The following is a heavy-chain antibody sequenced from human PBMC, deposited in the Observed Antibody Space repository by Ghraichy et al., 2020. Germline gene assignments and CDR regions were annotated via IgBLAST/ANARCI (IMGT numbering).Heavy chain of an antibody. D-gene: IGHD3-10*01. CDR2: IWYDGSKS. CDR1: AFTFRSYS. J-gene: IGHJ4*02. V-gene: IGHV3-33*03. Sequence: GGSLRLSCVATAFTFRSYSMHWIRQGPGKGLQWVSGIWYDGSKSYYADSVRGRFTISRDNSKNTLYLQMNSLRVDDTAVYYCATPTGGSSFWGQGTLVTVSS. CDR3: ATPTGGSSF.